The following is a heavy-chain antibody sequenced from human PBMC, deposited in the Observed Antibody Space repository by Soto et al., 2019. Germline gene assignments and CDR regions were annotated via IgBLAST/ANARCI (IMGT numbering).Heavy chain of an antibody. CDR2: IYHSGST. CDR1: GGSISSGGYS. Sequence: QLQLQESGSGLVKPSQTLSLTCAVSGGSISSGGYSWSWIRQPPGKGLEWIGYIYHSGSTYYNPSLESRVTISVDRSKNQFSLKLSSVTAADTAVYYCAKIGGTRGSDYYYGMDVWGQGTTVTVSS. V-gene: IGHV4-30-2*01. D-gene: IGHD2-2*01. CDR3: AKIGGTRGSDYYYGMDV. J-gene: IGHJ6*02.